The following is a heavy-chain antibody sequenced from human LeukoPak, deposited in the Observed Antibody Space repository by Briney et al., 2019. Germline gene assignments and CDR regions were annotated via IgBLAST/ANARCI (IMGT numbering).Heavy chain of an antibody. V-gene: IGHV3-48*03. CDR3: AISYITISGIDY. Sequence: GGSLRLSCAASGFTFSSYEMNWVRQAPGKGLEWVSYISSSGSTIYYADSVKGRFTISRDNAKNSPYLQMNSLRAEDTAVYYCAISYITISGIDYWGQGTLVTVSS. D-gene: IGHD3-9*01. CDR2: ISSSGSTI. CDR1: GFTFSSYE. J-gene: IGHJ4*02.